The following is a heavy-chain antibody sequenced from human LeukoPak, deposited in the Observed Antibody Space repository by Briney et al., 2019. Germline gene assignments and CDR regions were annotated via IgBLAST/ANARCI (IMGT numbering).Heavy chain of an antibody. CDR3: ARAGQDSCSGGSCFTTPDY. V-gene: IGHV3-7*01. CDR2: INQDGSEK. CDR1: GFTFSDYW. J-gene: IGHJ4*02. Sequence: PGGSLRLSCAASGFTFSDYWMNWVRQAPGKWLEWVADINQDGSEKYYVDSVKGRFTISRDNAKNSLFLHMNSLRAEDTAVYYCARAGQDSCSGGSCFTTPDYWGQGTLVTVSS. D-gene: IGHD2-15*01.